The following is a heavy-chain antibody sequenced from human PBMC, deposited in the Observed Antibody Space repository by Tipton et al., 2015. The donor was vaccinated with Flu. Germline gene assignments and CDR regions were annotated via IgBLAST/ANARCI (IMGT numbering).Heavy chain of an antibody. CDR2: IYTSGST. Sequence: TLSLTCTVSGGSISSYYWSWIRQPAGKGLEWIGRIYTSGSTNYNPSLKSRVTMSVDTSKNQFSLKLSSVTAADTAVYYCARDSRAGYYYDSSGGEDWGQGTLVTVSS. V-gene: IGHV4-4*07. CDR1: GGSISSYY. D-gene: IGHD3-22*01. CDR3: ARDSRAGYYYDSSGGED. J-gene: IGHJ4*02.